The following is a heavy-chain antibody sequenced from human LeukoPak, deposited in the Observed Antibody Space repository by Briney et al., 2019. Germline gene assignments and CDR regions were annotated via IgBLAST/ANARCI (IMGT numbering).Heavy chain of an antibody. CDR3: AKGIVGATTYFDY. D-gene: IGHD1-26*01. Sequence: GGSPRLSCAASGFTFSSYAMSWVRQAPEKGLEWVSAISGSGGSTYYADSVKGRFTISRDNSKNTLYLQMNSLRAEDTAVYYCAKGIVGATTYFDYWGQGTLVTVSS. CDR1: GFTFSSYA. CDR2: ISGSGGST. J-gene: IGHJ4*02. V-gene: IGHV3-23*01.